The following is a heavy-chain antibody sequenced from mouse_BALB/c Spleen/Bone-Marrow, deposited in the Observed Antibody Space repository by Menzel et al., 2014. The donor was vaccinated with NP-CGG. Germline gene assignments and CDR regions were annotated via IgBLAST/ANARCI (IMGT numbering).Heavy chain of an antibody. CDR2: IDPANDNS. CDR3: TRNYVSHYFDY. V-gene: IGHV14-3*02. J-gene: IGHJ2*01. Sequence: EVQLQQSGAELVKPGASVKLSCAASGFNIXDTFIHWVKQRPEQGLEWIGSIDPANDNSKFDPKFQGKATLTADTSSNTAYLQLSSLTSEDTAVYFCTRNYVSHYFDYWGQGTTLTVSS. CDR1: GFNIXDTF. D-gene: IGHD1-1*01.